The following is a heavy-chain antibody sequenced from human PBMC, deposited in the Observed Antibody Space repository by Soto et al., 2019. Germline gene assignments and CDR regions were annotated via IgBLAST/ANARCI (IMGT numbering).Heavy chain of an antibody. V-gene: IGHV1-18*01. J-gene: IGHJ6*02. CDR2: ISAYNGNT. CDR1: GYTFTSYG. CDR3: ARLSVYCSSTSCYGRGGDYYYGMDV. Sequence: ASVKVSCKASGYTFTSYGISWVRQAPGQGLEWMGWISAYNGNTNYAQKLQGRVTMTRDTSTSTVYMELSSLRSEDTAVYYCARLSVYCSSTSCYGRGGDYYYGMDVWGQGTTVTVSS. D-gene: IGHD2-2*01.